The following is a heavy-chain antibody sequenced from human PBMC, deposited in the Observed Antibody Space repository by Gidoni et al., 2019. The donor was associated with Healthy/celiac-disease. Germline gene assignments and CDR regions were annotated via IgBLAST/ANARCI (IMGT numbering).Heavy chain of an antibody. CDR2: SRGRGGRT. J-gene: IGHJ4*02. Sequence: EVPLLESGGGLVQPGGSLRLSCAASGFTFSSYAMSWVRQAPGKGLEWVSASRGRGGRTYYAESVKGRFTISRDNSKNTLYLQMNSLRAEDTAVYYCAKDRGLRYDSSGYYYSGGFDDWGQGTLVTVSS. D-gene: IGHD3-22*01. CDR1: GFTFSSYA. V-gene: IGHV3-23*01. CDR3: AKDRGLRYDSSGYYYSGGFDD.